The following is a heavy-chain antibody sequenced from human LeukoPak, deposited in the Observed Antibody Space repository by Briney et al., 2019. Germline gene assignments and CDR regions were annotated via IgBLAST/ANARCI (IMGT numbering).Heavy chain of an antibody. Sequence: GGSLRLSCAASGFTFSSYAMSWVRQPPGKGLEWVSAISGSGGSTYYADSEKRRITISRDNSKNTLYLQMNSLTAEDTAVYYCITKSSGYWETASPFDYWGQGTLVTVSS. CDR3: ITKSSGYWETASPFDY. J-gene: IGHJ4*02. CDR1: GFTFSSYA. D-gene: IGHD3-22*01. CDR2: ISGSGGST. V-gene: IGHV3-23*01.